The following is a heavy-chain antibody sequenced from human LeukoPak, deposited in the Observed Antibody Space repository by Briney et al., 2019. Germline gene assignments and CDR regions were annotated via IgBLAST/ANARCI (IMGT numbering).Heavy chain of an antibody. CDR1: GFTFSSYE. CDR2: ISSSGSTI. CDR3: ARGRDKGDYSGGYYFDY. J-gene: IGHJ4*02. D-gene: IGHD4-17*01. Sequence: GGSLRLSCAASGFTFSSYEMNWVRQAPGKGLEWVSYISSSGSTIYYADSVKGRFTISRDNAKNSLYLQMNSLRAEDTAVYYCARGRDKGDYSGGYYFDYWGQGTLVTVSS. V-gene: IGHV3-48*03.